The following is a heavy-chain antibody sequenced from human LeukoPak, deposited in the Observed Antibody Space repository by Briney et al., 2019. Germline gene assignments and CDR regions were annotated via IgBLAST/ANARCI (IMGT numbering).Heavy chain of an antibody. D-gene: IGHD3-3*01. J-gene: IGHJ5*02. Sequence: PSETLSLTCAVYGGSFSGYYWSWIRQPPGKGLEWIGEINHSGSTNYNPSLKSRVTISVDTSKNQFSLKLRSVTAADTAVYYCASYYDFWSGWFDPWGQGTLVTVSS. CDR2: INHSGST. V-gene: IGHV4-34*01. CDR1: GGSFSGYY. CDR3: ASYYDFWSGWFDP.